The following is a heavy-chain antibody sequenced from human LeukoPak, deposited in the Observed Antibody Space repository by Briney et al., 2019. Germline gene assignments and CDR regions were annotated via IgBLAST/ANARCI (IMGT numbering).Heavy chain of an antibody. CDR1: GGSFSGYY. CDR3: ARVVQSDAFDI. V-gene: IGHV4-34*01. Sequence: SETLSLTCAVYGGSFSGYYWSWIRQPPGKGLEWIGEINHSESTKYNPSLKSRVTISVDTSKNQFSLNLSSVTAADTAVYYCARVVQSDAFDIWGQGTMVTVSS. J-gene: IGHJ3*02. CDR2: INHSEST.